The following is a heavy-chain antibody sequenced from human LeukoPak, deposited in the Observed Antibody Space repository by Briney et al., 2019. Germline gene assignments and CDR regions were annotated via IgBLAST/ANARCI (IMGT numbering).Heavy chain of an antibody. V-gene: IGHV4-59*12. J-gene: IGHJ4*02. CDR1: GDSISSYH. CDR3: AATIKRDYGDTNLDY. Sequence: SETLSLTCTVPGDSISSYHWSWIRQPPGKGLEWIGYMYHIGGINYNPSLKSRVTISVDTSENHFSLKLTSVTAADTAVYYCAATIKRDYGDTNLDYWGQGTLVTVSS. D-gene: IGHD4-17*01. CDR2: MYHIGGI.